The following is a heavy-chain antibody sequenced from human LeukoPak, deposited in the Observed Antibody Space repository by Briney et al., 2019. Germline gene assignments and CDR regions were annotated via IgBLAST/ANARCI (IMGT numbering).Heavy chain of an antibody. V-gene: IGHV3-23*01. J-gene: IGHJ4*02. Sequence: GRSLRLSCAASGFTFSSYGMHWVRQAPGKGLEWVSSISSSGGSTYYADSVKGRFTISRDNSKNTVYLQMNSLRAEDTAVYYCAKDRALFGELSNFDYWGQGTLVTVSS. CDR3: AKDRALFGELSNFDY. CDR2: ISSSGGST. CDR1: GFTFSSYG. D-gene: IGHD3-10*02.